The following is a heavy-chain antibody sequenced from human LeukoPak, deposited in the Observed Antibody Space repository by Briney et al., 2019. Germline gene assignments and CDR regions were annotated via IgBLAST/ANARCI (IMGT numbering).Heavy chain of an antibody. CDR1: GFTFDDYG. CDR3: ARHPIGYSSSWYDY. Sequence: GGSLRLSCAAPGFTFDDYGMSWVRQAPGKGLEWVSGITWNGGSTGYADSVKGRFTISRDNSKNTLCLQMNSLRAEDTAVYYCARHPIGYSSSWYDYWGQGTLVTVSS. J-gene: IGHJ4*02. V-gene: IGHV3-20*04. CDR2: ITWNGGST. D-gene: IGHD6-13*01.